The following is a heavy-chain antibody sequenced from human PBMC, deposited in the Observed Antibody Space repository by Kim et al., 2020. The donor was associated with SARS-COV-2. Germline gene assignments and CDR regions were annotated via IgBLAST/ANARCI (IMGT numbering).Heavy chain of an antibody. J-gene: IGHJ5*01. Sequence: SETLSLTCTVSGGSVSSGSYYWSWIRQPPGKGLEWIGYIYYSGSTNYNPSLKSRVTISVDTSKNQFSLKLSSVTAADTAVYYCARGVTMVRGVIIGFSW. CDR3: ARGVTMVRGVIIGFS. CDR1: GGSVSSGSYY. D-gene: IGHD3-10*01. CDR2: IYYSGST. V-gene: IGHV4-61*01.